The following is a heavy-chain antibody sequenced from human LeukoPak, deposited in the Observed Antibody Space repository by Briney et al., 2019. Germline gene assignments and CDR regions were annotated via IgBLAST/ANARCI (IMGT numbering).Heavy chain of an antibody. J-gene: IGHJ4*02. V-gene: IGHV3-30*02. Sequence: GGSLRLSCAASGFTFSSYGMHWVRQAPGKGLEWVAFIRYDGSNKYYADSVKGRFTISRDNSKNTLYLQMSSLRAEDTAVYYCAKDRVGYCIDGLCFPVDYWGRGTLVTVSS. CDR1: GFTFSSYG. D-gene: IGHD2-8*01. CDR3: AKDRVGYCIDGLCFPVDY. CDR2: IRYDGSNK.